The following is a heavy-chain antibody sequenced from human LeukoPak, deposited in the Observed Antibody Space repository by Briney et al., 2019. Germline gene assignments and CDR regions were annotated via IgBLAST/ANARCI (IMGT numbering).Heavy chain of an antibody. J-gene: IGHJ6*03. CDR2: IIPIFGTA. CDR3: ARGPYDSSGYYPYYYYMDV. V-gene: IGHV1-69*05. D-gene: IGHD3-22*01. Sequence: ASVKVSCKASGGTFSSYAISWVRQAPGQGLEWMGGIIPIFGTANYAQKFQGRVTITTDESTSTAFMELSSLRSEDTAVYYCARGPYDSSGYYPYYYYMDVWGKGTTVTVSS. CDR1: GGTFSSYA.